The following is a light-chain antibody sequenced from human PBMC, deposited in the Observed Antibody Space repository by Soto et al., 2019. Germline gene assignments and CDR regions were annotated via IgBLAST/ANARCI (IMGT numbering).Light chain of an antibody. Sequence: EIVMTQSPATVPVSPGERVTLSCRASQSVSIDLAWYQQKPGQAPRLLIYDASNRATGIPARFSGSGSGADFTLTIGSLEPEDFAVYYCQQHSNWPWTFGQGTKVDIK. CDR1: QSVSID. V-gene: IGKV3-11*01. J-gene: IGKJ1*01. CDR3: QQHSNWPWT. CDR2: DAS.